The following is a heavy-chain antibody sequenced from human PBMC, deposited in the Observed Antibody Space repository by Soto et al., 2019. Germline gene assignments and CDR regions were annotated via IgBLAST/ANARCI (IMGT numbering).Heavy chain of an antibody. D-gene: IGHD5-12*01. CDR1: GGSISSYY. Sequence: SETLSLTCTVSGGSISSYYWSWIRQPPGKGLEWIGYIYYSGSTNYNPSLKSRVTISVDTSKNQFSLKLSSVTAADTAVYYCAREATIEYYYYMDVWGKGTTVTVSS. CDR3: AREATIEYYYYMDV. J-gene: IGHJ6*03. V-gene: IGHV4-59*01. CDR2: IYYSGST.